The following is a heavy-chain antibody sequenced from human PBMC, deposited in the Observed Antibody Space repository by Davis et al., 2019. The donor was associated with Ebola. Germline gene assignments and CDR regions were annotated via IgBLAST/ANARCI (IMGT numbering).Heavy chain of an antibody. CDR2: IKSDGSSI. J-gene: IGHJ4*02. D-gene: IGHD3-10*01. CDR1: GFTFSSYW. CDR3: TRGGYYNSGSYVTPPFDY. V-gene: IGHV3-74*01. Sequence: HTGGSLRLSCVGSGFTFSSYWMYWVRHAPGKGLVWVSRIKSDGSSISYADSVKGRFTISRDNAKNTLYLQMNSLRAEDTAMYYCTRGGYYNSGSYVTPPFDYWGQGTLVTVSS.